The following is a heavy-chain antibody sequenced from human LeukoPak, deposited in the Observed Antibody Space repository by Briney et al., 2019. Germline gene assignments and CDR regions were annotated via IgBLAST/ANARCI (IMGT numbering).Heavy chain of an antibody. CDR3: AKAAGSPYYYYYYGLDV. V-gene: IGHV3-30*18. D-gene: IGHD3-10*01. Sequence: GGSLRLSCAASGFTFSSYGMHWVRQAPGKGLEWVAVISYDGSNKYYADSVKGRFTISRDNSKNTLYLQMNSLRAEDTAVYYCAKAAGSPYYYYYYGLDVWGQGTTVTVSS. CDR1: GFTFSSYG. J-gene: IGHJ6*02. CDR2: ISYDGSNK.